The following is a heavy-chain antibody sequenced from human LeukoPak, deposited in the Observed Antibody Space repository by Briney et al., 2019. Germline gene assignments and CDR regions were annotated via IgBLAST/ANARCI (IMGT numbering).Heavy chain of an antibody. CDR1: GGSISSYY. CDR2: IYYSGST. J-gene: IGHJ2*01. CDR3: ARDAAQNYYDSSGYHWYFDL. Sequence: SSETLSLTCTVSGGSISSYYWSWIRQPPGKGLEWIGYIYYSGSTNYNPSLKSRVTISVDTSKNQFSLKLSSVTAADTAVYYCARDAAQNYYDSSGYHWYFDLWGRGTLVTVSS. V-gene: IGHV4-59*01. D-gene: IGHD3-22*01.